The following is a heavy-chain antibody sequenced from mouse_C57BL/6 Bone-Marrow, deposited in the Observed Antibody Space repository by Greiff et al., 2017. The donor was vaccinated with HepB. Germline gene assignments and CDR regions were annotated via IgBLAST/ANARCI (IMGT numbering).Heavy chain of an antibody. CDR1: GYTFTNYW. V-gene: IGHV1-63*01. CDR3: ARWNYDGDYVGFAD. Sequence: VQVVQSGAELVRPGTSVKMSCKASGYTFTNYWIGWAKQRPGHGLEWIGDIYPGGGYTNYNEKFKGKATLTADKSSSTAYMQFSSLTSEDSAVYYCARWNYDGDYVGFADWGQGTLVTVSA. D-gene: IGHD2-3*01. J-gene: IGHJ3*01. CDR2: IYPGGGYT.